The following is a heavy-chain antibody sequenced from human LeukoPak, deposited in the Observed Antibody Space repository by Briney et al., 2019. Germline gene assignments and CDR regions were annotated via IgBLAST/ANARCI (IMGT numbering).Heavy chain of an antibody. Sequence: GASVQVSCKASGGTFSRYAISWVRQAPGRGLEWMGGIIPIFGTANYAQKFQGRVTITADKSTSTAYMELSSLRSEDTAVYYCSRCWLRDCRGGSFYYFDYWGQGTLVTVSS. V-gene: IGHV1-69*06. CDR2: IIPIFGTA. CDR3: SRCWLRDCRGGSFYYFDY. CDR1: GGTFSRYA. J-gene: IGHJ4*02. D-gene: IGHD2-15*01.